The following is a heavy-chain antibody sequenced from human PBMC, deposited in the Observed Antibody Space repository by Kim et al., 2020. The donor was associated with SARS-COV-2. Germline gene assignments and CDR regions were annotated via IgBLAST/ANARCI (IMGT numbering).Heavy chain of an antibody. Sequence: GGSLRLSCAASGFTFSSYGMHWVRQAPGKGLEWVAVISYDGSNKYYADSVKGRFTISRDNSKNTLYLQMDSLRAEDTAVYYCAKPRVAAARWYFDLWGRG. CDR2: ISYDGSNK. V-gene: IGHV3-30*18. J-gene: IGHJ2*01. D-gene: IGHD6-13*01. CDR3: AKPRVAAARWYFDL. CDR1: GFTFSSYG.